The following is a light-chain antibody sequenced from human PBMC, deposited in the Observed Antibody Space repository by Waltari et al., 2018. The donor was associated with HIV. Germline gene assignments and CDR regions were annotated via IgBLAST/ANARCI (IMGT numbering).Light chain of an antibody. Sequence: IHMTQSPSSLSASVGDIVTITCRASQSTGSYLNWYQQKPGKAPKLLIYAASSLQSGVPSRFSGSGSGTDFTLTISSLQPEDFATYYCQQSYGTPRTFGQGTKVEIK. CDR1: QSTGSY. V-gene: IGKV1-39*01. CDR2: AAS. J-gene: IGKJ1*01. CDR3: QQSYGTPRT.